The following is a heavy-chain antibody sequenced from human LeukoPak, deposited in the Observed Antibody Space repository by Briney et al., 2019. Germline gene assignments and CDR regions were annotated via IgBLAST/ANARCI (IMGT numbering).Heavy chain of an antibody. V-gene: IGHV3-23*01. D-gene: IGHD2-15*01. CDR3: AKQLGYCSDGSCYFPY. CDR2: ISNNGGYT. J-gene: IGHJ4*02. Sequence: GGSLRLSCAASGFTFSSSAMSWVRQAPGKGLEWVSAISNNGGYTYYADSVQGRFTISRDNSKSTLCLQMNSLGAEDTAVYYCAKQLGYCSDGSCYFPYWGQGTLVTVSS. CDR1: GFTFSSSA.